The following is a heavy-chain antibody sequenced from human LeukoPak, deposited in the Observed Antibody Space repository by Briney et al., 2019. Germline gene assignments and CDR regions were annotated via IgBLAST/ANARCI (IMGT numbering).Heavy chain of an antibody. J-gene: IGHJ6*03. D-gene: IGHD2-15*01. CDR3: ARDDVGSGLLLGYMDV. CDR2: ISSSSSYI. Sequence: GRSLRLSCAASGFTFSSYSMNWVRQAPGKGLEWVSSISSSSSYIYYADSVKGRFTISRDNAKNSLYLQMNSLRAEDTAVYYCARDDVGSGLLLGYMDVWGKGTTVTVSS. V-gene: IGHV3-21*01. CDR1: GFTFSSYS.